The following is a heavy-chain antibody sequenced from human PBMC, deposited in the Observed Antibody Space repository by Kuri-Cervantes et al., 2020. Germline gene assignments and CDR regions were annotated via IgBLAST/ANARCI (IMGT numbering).Heavy chain of an antibody. Sequence: GESLKISCAASGFTFSSYWMSWVRQAPGKGLEWVANIRQDGSEKYYVDSVKGRFTISRDNAKNSLYLQMNSLRAEDTAVYYCARDRGYYYDSSGYQGGAFDIWGQGTMVTVSS. V-gene: IGHV3-7*01. D-gene: IGHD3-22*01. CDR1: GFTFSSYW. CDR3: ARDRGYYYDSSGYQGGAFDI. CDR2: IRQDGSEK. J-gene: IGHJ3*02.